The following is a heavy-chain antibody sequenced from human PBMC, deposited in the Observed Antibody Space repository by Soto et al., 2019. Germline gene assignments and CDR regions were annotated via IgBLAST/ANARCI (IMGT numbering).Heavy chain of an antibody. CDR1: GFTVSTNH. CDR2: IYSGASGGST. Sequence: EVQLVESGGGLVQPGGSLRLSCAASGFTVSTNHMSWVRQAPGKGLEWVSVIYSGASGGSTYLADSVKGRFTISRDNSKNTLYLQMNSLRVEDTAVYYCARGLDSTYWRMDVWGKGTMVTVS. CDR3: ARGLDSTYWRMDV. V-gene: IGHV3-66*01. J-gene: IGHJ6*03. D-gene: IGHD4-4*01.